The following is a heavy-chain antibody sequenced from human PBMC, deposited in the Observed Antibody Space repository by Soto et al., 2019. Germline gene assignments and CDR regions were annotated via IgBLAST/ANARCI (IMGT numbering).Heavy chain of an antibody. V-gene: IGHV3-53*04. CDR1: GFTVSSNY. CDR3: ARVGYGDYRVGYMDV. Sequence: GGSLRLSCAASGFTVSSNYMSWVRQAPGKGLEWVSVIYSGGSTYYADSVKGRFTISRHNSKNTLYLQMNSLRAEDTAVYYCARVGYGDYRVGYMDVWGKGTTVTVSS. J-gene: IGHJ6*03. D-gene: IGHD4-17*01. CDR2: IYSGGST.